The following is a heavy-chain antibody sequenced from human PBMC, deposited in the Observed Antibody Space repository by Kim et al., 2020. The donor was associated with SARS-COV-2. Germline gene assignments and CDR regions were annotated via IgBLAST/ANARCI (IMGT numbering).Heavy chain of an antibody. CDR2: IYYSGST. Sequence: SETLSLTCTVSGGSISSSSYYWGWIRQPPGKGLEWIGSIYYSGSTYYNPSLKSRVTISVDTSKNQFSLKLSSVTAADTAVYYCARTEVAAGDWFDPWGQGTLVTVSS. J-gene: IGHJ5*02. D-gene: IGHD5-12*01. V-gene: IGHV4-39*07. CDR3: ARTEVAAGDWFDP. CDR1: GGSISSSSYY.